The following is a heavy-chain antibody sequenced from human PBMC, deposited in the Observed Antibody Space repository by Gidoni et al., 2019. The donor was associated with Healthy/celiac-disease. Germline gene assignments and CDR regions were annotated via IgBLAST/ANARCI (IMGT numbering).Heavy chain of an antibody. J-gene: IGHJ6*03. D-gene: IGHD3-3*01. CDR1: GGTFSSYA. V-gene: IGHV1-69*01. CDR2: IIPIFGTA. Sequence: QVQLVQSGAEVKKPGSSVKVSCKASGGTFSSYAISWVRQAPGQGLEWMGGIIPIFGTANYAQKFQGRVTITADESTSTAYMELSSLRSEDTAVYYCARVLRFLEWLPLPADYYYYYMDVWGKGTTVTVSS. CDR3: ARVLRFLEWLPLPADYYYYYMDV.